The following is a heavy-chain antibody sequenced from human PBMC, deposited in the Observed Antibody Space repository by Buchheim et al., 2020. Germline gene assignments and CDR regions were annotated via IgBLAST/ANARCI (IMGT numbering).Heavy chain of an antibody. J-gene: IGHJ5*02. V-gene: IGHV4-59*01. CDR1: GGSISSYY. CDR2: IYYSGST. D-gene: IGHD4-17*01. CDR3: ARDRGDYLGWFDP. Sequence: QVQLQESGPGLVKPSETLSLTCTVSGGSISSYYWSWIRQPPGKGLEWIGYIYYSGSTNYNPSPKSRVTISVDTSKNQFSLKLSSVTAADTAVYYCARDRGDYLGWFDPWGQGTL.